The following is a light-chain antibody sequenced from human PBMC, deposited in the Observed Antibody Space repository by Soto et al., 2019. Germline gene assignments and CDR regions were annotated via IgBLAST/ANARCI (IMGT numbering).Light chain of an antibody. V-gene: IGKV1-39*01. CDR1: QSVSTS. J-gene: IGKJ4*01. Sequence: DIQMTQSPSSLSASVGARVTITCRASQSVSTSVNWYQQLGGKAPKLLIQHSSTLQSGVPSRFSGSGSGTDFTLTISSLQPEDCANYYCQQTFNNRLSFGGGTKVEIK. CDR3: QQTFNNRLS. CDR2: HSS.